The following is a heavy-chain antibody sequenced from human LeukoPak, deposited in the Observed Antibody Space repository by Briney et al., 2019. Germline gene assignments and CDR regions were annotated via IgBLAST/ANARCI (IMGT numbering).Heavy chain of an antibody. CDR3: SYGSGSWHFDY. CDR2: IRSKAYGGTT. V-gene: IGHV3-49*03. D-gene: IGHD3-10*01. J-gene: IGHJ4*02. CDR1: GFTFGDYA. Sequence: PGGSLRLSCTASGFTFGDYAMSWFRQAPGKGLEWVGFIRSKAYGGTTEYAASVKGRFTISRDDSKSIAYLQMNSLKTEDTAVYYCSYGSGSWHFDYWGQGTLVTVSS.